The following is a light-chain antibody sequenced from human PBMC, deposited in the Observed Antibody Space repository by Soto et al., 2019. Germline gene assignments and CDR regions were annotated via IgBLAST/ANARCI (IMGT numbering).Light chain of an antibody. J-gene: IGKJ1*01. CDR1: QGISSY. Sequence: TQSPSFLSASVGDRVTIPCRASQGISSYLAWYQQKPGQAPRLLIYGASSRATGIPARFSGSGSGTEFTLTISSLQSEDFAVYYCQQYNNWPWTFGQGTKVDI. CDR2: GAS. V-gene: IGKV3-15*01. CDR3: QQYNNWPWT.